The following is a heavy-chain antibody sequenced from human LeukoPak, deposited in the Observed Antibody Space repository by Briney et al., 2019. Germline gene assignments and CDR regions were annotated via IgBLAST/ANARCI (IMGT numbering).Heavy chain of an antibody. CDR2: INHSGST. J-gene: IGHJ6*03. D-gene: IGHD4-17*01. V-gene: IGHV4-34*01. Sequence: SETLSLTCTVSGGSISSYYWSWIRQPPGKGLEWIGEINHSGSTNYNPSLKSRVTISVDTSKNQFSLKLSSVTAADTAVYYCARLTTVTTHYYYYMDVWGKGTTVTISS. CDR1: GGSISSYY. CDR3: ARLTTVTTHYYYYMDV.